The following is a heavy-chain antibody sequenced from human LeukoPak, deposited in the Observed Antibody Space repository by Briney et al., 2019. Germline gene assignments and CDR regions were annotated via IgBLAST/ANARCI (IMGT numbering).Heavy chain of an antibody. J-gene: IGHJ4*02. CDR2: IYHTGNI. CDR3: ARIIAVGPYYYGSGSYEGYFDY. CDR1: GASITSYY. Sequence: SETLSLTCAVSGASITSYYWTWIRQPPGKGLEWIGYIYHTGNIKYNPSLNSRVTISIDTSKNQFSLKLSSVTAADTAVYYCARIIAVGPYYYGSGSYEGYFDYWGQGTLVTVSS. D-gene: IGHD3-10*01. V-gene: IGHV4-59*01.